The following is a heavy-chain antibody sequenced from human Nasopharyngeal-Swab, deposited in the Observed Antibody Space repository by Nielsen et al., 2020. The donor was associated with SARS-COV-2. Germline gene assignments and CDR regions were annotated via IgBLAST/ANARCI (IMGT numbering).Heavy chain of an antibody. CDR2: IYSGGDT. V-gene: IGHV3-66*01. CDR1: GITICSIY. CDR3: SMNDFWSGYQDSFDV. J-gene: IGHJ3*01. Sequence: GESLKISCAASGITICSIYMSWVRQAPGKGLEWVSVIYSGGDTYYADYVKGRFTISRDISKNTLYLQMNSLRAEDTALYYCSMNDFWSGYQDSFDVWGQGTMVTVSS. D-gene: IGHD3-3*01.